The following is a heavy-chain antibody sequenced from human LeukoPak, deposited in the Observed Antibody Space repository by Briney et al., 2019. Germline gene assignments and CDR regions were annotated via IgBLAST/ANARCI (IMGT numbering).Heavy chain of an antibody. J-gene: IGHJ5*02. CDR2: ISSSSSYI. CDR3: ARDPTTVTNLDWFDP. Sequence: PGGSLRLSCAASGFTFSSHWMHWVRQVPGKGLVWVSSISSSSSYIYYADSVKGRFTISRDSAKNSLYPQMNSLRAEDTAVYYCARDPTTVTNLDWFDPWGQGTLVTVSS. D-gene: IGHD4-17*01. CDR1: GFTFSSHW. V-gene: IGHV3-21*01.